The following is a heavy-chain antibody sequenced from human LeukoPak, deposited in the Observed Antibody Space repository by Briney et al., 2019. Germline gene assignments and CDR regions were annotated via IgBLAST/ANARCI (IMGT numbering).Heavy chain of an antibody. Sequence: SETLSLTCTVSGGSISSYYWSWIRQPAGKGLEWIGRIYISGSTNYNPSLKSRVTMSVDTSKNQFSLKLSSVAAADTAVYYCARDRGTWNDDGFDYWGQGTLVTVSS. CDR3: ARDRGTWNDDGFDY. J-gene: IGHJ4*02. D-gene: IGHD1-1*01. CDR2: IYISGST. CDR1: GGSISSYY. V-gene: IGHV4-4*07.